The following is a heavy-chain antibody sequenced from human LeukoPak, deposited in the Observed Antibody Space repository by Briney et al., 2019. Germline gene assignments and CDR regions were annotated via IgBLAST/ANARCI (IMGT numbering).Heavy chain of an antibody. D-gene: IGHD2-21*01. CDR3: ANDPGMILVIY. CDR2: ISGSGGST. Sequence: HPGGSLRLSCAASGFTFSSYAMSWVRQAPGKGLEWVSAISGSGGSTYYADSVKGRFTISRDNSKNTLYLQMNSLRAEDTAVYYCANDPGMILVIYWGQGTLVTVSS. J-gene: IGHJ4*02. V-gene: IGHV3-23*01. CDR1: GFTFSSYA.